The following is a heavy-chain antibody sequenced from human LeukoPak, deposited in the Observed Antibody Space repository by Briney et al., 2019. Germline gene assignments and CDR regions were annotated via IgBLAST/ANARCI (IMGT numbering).Heavy chain of an antibody. V-gene: IGHV1-2*02. Sequence: ASVKVSCKASGYTLTGYYMHRVRQAPGQGLEWMGWINPNSGGTNYAQKFQGRVTMTRDTSISTAYMELSRLRSDDTAVYYCARSDTAMADFDYWGQGTLVIVSS. D-gene: IGHD5-18*01. CDR2: INPNSGGT. CDR1: GYTLTGYY. J-gene: IGHJ4*02. CDR3: ARSDTAMADFDY.